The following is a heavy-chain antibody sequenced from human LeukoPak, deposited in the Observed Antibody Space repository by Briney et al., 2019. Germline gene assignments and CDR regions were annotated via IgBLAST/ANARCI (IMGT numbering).Heavy chain of an antibody. CDR3: ARDLGTRKSIAFAD. CDR2: ISSNNGYI. Sequence: GGSLRLSCAASGFSFSSYRMNWVRQAPGKGLEWVTSISSNNGYIYYADSVKGRFTISRDNGENSLHLQMNSLRAEDAAVYYCARDLGTRKSIAFADWGQGTLVTVSS. D-gene: IGHD6-6*01. J-gene: IGHJ4*02. CDR1: GFSFSSYR. V-gene: IGHV3-21*01.